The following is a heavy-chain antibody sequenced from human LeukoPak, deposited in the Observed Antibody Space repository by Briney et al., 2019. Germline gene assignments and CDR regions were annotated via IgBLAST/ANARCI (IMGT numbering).Heavy chain of an antibody. J-gene: IGHJ3*02. V-gene: IGHV4-59*11. Sequence: SETLSLTCTVSGGSISSRWWAWIRQPPGKRLQWIGYVSNSGSPNYNPSLKSRVTMSVDTSKNQFSLNLTSVTAADTAVYYCAKSPPSWDAFDIWGQGAMVSVS. CDR1: GGSISSRW. CDR2: VSNSGSP. CDR3: AKSPPSWDAFDI.